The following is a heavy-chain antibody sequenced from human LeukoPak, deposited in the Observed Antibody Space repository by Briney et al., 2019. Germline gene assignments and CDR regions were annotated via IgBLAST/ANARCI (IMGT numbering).Heavy chain of an antibody. D-gene: IGHD2-15*01. CDR1: GFTFSSYG. Sequence: GRSLRLSCAASGFTFSSYGMHWVRQAPGKGLEWVAVISYDGSNKYYADSVKGRFTISRDNSKNTLYLQMNSLRAEDTAVYYCARAEDIVVVVAAFDYWGQGTLVTVSS. V-gene: IGHV3-30*03. CDR2: ISYDGSNK. CDR3: ARAEDIVVVVAAFDY. J-gene: IGHJ4*02.